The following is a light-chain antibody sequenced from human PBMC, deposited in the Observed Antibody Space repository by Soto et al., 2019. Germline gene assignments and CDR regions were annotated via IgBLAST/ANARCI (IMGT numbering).Light chain of an antibody. Sequence: DSQMTQSPSSLSASVEDRVSITCRVSQSISNHLNWYQQKPGKAPKLLIFAASSLQSGVPSRFSGSRSGPDFTLTISSLQPEDFATYYCQQSFSSPPTFGQGTKVDIK. CDR1: QSISNH. CDR3: QQSFSSPPT. V-gene: IGKV1-39*01. J-gene: IGKJ1*01. CDR2: AAS.